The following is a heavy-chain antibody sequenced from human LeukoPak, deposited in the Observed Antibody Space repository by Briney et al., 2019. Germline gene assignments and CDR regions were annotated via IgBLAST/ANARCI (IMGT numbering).Heavy chain of an antibody. CDR3: VRDVGAVRGEVYFDY. D-gene: IGHD3-10*01. CDR2: IAGSGPYM. J-gene: IGHJ4*02. Sequence: GGSLRLSCAASGFTFSTFAMHWVRLSPGKGLEWVSSIAGSGPYMLYADSVKHRFTISRDNTKNLLYLEMNSLRAEDTAMYFCVRDVGAVRGEVYFDYWGQGTLVTVSS. CDR1: GFTFSTFA. V-gene: IGHV3-21*06.